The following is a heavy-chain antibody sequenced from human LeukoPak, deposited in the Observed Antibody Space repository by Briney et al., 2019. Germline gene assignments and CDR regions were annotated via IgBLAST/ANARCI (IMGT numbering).Heavy chain of an antibody. J-gene: IGHJ6*04. CDR1: GFTFSSYA. D-gene: IGHD3-10*02. V-gene: IGHV3-23*01. CDR2: ISGSGGTT. Sequence: GGSLRLSCAASGFTFSSYAMSWVRQAPGKGLEWVSVISGSGGTTFYTDSVKGRFTISRDNAKNSLYLQMNSLRAEDTAVYYCAELGITMIGGVWGKGTTVTISS. CDR3: AELGITMIGGV.